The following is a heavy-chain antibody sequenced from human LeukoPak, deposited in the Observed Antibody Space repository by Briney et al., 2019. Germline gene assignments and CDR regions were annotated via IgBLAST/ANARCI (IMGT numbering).Heavy chain of an antibody. CDR3: TRLVGDTGVYYYVQ. CDR2: IRSKANSYAT. V-gene: IGHV3-73*01. CDR1: GFTFSGSA. D-gene: IGHD3-22*01. J-gene: IGHJ4*02. Sequence: GGSLRLSCAASGFTFSGSALHWVRQASGKGLEWVGRIRSKANSYATAYAASVNGRFTISRDDSKSTAYLQMNSLKTEDTAVYYCTRLVGDTGVYYYVQWGQGTLVTVSS.